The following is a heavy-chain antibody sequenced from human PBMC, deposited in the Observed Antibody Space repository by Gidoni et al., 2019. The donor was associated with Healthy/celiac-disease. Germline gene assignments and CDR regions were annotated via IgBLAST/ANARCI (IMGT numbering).Heavy chain of an antibody. J-gene: IGHJ4*02. Sequence: EVQLLESGGGLVQPGGSRRRSCEDAGFTVSSYAMSWVRQAPGKGLEWVSAISGSVVSTYYADSVKGRFTISRDNSKNTLYLQMNSLRAEDTAVYYCAHDVPAAAPAFDYWGQGTLVTVSS. V-gene: IGHV3-23*01. CDR2: ISGSVVST. CDR1: GFTVSSYA. D-gene: IGHD2-2*01. CDR3: AHDVPAAAPAFDY.